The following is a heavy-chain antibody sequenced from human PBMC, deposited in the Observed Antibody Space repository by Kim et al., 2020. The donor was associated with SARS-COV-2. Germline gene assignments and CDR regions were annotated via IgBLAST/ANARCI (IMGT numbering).Heavy chain of an antibody. V-gene: IGHV3-23*01. D-gene: IGHD6-19*01. Sequence: RFTISRDNSKTTLYLQMNSLRAEDTAVYYCAKVGVDGQWLARLGYGMDVWGQGTTVTVSS. CDR3: AKVGVDGQWLARLGYGMDV. J-gene: IGHJ6*02.